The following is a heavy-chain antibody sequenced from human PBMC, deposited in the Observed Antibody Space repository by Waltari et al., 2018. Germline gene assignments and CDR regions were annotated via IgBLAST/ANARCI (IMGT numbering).Heavy chain of an antibody. J-gene: IGHJ4*02. V-gene: IGHV1-69*01. Sequence: QVQLVQSGAEVKKPGASVKVSCKASGGTFTSYAIRWVRQAPGQGLEGMGGIIPIFGTANYAQKFQGRVTITADESTSTAYMELSSLRSEDTAVYYCACPDYGDYEPFDYWGQGTLVTVSS. CDR1: GGTFTSYA. CDR3: ACPDYGDYEPFDY. CDR2: IIPIFGTA. D-gene: IGHD4-17*01.